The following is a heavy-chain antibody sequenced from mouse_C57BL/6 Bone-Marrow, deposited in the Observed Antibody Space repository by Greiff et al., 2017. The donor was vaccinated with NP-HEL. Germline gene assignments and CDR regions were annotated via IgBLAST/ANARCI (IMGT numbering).Heavy chain of an antibody. V-gene: IGHV14-4*01. Sequence: VQLKESGAELVRPGASVKLSCTASGFNIKDDYMHWVKQRPEQGLEWIGWIDPENGDTEYASKFQGKATITADTSSNTAYLQLSSLTSEDTAVYYCTTEQLRLYFDDWGQGTTLTVSS. CDR3: TTEQLRLYFDD. CDR1: GFNIKDDY. CDR2: IDPENGDT. D-gene: IGHD3-2*02. J-gene: IGHJ2*01.